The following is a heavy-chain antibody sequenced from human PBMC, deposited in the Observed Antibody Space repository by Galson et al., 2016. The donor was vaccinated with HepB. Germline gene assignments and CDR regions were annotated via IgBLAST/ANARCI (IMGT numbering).Heavy chain of an antibody. CDR3: AKDSHMMIVAMVYAIRNAMDV. CDR1: GFTFSSYV. V-gene: IGHV3-23*01. D-gene: IGHD2-8*01. CDR2: MSGSGENI. J-gene: IGHJ6*02. Sequence: SLRLSCAASGFTFSSYVMSWVRQAPGKGLEWVSTMSGSGENIFYSDSVKGRFTISRDNSKNMLYLQMNSLRADDTAVYYCAKDSHMMIVAMVYAIRNAMDVWGQGTKVTVSS.